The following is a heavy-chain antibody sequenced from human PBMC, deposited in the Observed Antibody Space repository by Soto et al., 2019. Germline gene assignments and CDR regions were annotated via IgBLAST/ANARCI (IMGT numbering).Heavy chain of an antibody. CDR2: ISYSGST. CDR1: GGSISSSSYY. Sequence: PSETLSLTCTVSGGSISSSSYYWGWIRQPPGKGLEWIGSISYSGSTSYNPSLKRRVTISVDTPKIQFSLKLDSVTAADTAVYFCERHSIWLLLSDYWGQGSLVTVSS. D-gene: IGHD3-22*01. CDR3: ERHSIWLLLSDY. V-gene: IGHV4-39*01. J-gene: IGHJ4*02.